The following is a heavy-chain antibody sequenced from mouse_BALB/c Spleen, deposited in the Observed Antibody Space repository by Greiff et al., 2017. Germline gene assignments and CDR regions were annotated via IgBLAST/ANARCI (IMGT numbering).Heavy chain of an antibody. Sequence: DVKLVESGGGLVQPGGSRKLSCAASGFTFSDYGMAWVRQAPGKGPEWVAFISNLAYSIYYADTVTGRFTISRENAKNTLYLEMSSLRSEDTAMYYCARGSNYSYWYFDVWGAGTTVTVSS. CDR3: ARGSNYSYWYFDV. D-gene: IGHD2-1*01. J-gene: IGHJ1*01. CDR1: GFTFSDYG. V-gene: IGHV5-15*02. CDR2: ISNLAYSI.